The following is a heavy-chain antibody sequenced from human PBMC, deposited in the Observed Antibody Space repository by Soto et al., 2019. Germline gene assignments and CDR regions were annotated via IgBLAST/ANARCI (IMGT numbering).Heavy chain of an antibody. CDR2: IYYSGST. CDR3: ARHQSGYDFWSGYGNYYYYYGMDV. Sequence: QLQLQESGPGLVKPSETLSLTCTVSGGSISSSSYYWGWIRQPPGKGLEWIGSIYYSGSTYYNPSLKSRVTISVDTSKNQFSLKLSSVTAADTAVYYCARHQSGYDFWSGYGNYYYYYGMDVWGQGTTVTVSS. D-gene: IGHD3-3*01. J-gene: IGHJ6*02. CDR1: GGSISSSSYY. V-gene: IGHV4-39*01.